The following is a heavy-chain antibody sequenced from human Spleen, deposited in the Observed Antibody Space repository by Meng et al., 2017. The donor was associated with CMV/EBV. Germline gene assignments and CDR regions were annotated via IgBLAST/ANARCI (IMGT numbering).Heavy chain of an antibody. V-gene: IGHV3-66*02. J-gene: IGHJ3*02. CDR1: GFTVSSNY. CDR3: ARDPVTAIEKNAFDI. CDR2: IYSGGSGPT. Sequence: GGSLRLSCAASGFTVSSNYMSWVRQAPGKGLEWVSLIYSGGSGPTYYADSVKGRFTISRDNSKNTLYLQMNSLGAEDTAVYYCARDPVTAIEKNAFDIWGQGTMVTVSS. D-gene: IGHD2-21*02.